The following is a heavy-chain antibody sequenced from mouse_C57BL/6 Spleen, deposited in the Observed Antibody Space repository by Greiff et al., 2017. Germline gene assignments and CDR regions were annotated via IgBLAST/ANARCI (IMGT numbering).Heavy chain of an antibody. CDR3: ARAGGSSRYWYFDV. CDR2: ISDGGSYT. J-gene: IGHJ1*03. Sequence: EVMLVESGGGLVKPGGSLKLSCAASGFTFSSYAMSWVRQTPEKRLEWVATISDGGSYTYYPDNVKGRFTISRDNAKNNLYLQMSRLKSEDTAMYYCARAGGSSRYWYFDVWGTGTTVTVSS. D-gene: IGHD1-1*01. CDR1: GFTFSSYA. V-gene: IGHV5-4*03.